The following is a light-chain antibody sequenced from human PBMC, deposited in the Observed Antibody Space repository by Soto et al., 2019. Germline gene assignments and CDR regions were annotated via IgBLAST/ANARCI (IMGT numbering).Light chain of an antibody. CDR1: QSVSNNY. Sequence: EIVLTQSPGTLSLSPGERSTLSCMGSQSVSNNYLAWYQQKPGQAPRLLIYAASSRATGIPDRFSGSGSGTDFTLTISRLEPEDFAVYYCQQYGTSPRTFGQGTKVDIK. J-gene: IGKJ1*01. CDR2: AAS. V-gene: IGKV3-20*01. CDR3: QQYGTSPRT.